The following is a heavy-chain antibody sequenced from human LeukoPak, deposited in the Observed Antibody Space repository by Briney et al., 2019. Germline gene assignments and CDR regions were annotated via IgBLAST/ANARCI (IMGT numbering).Heavy chain of an antibody. CDR2: IVVGSGNT. CDR3: AKHMRATNTYSFFGLDV. D-gene: IGHD1-26*01. Sequence: GTSVKVSCKASGFTFTSSAMQWVRQARGQRLEWIGWIVVGSGNTNYAQKFQERVTITRDMSTSTAYMELSSLRPEDTALYYCAKHMRATNTYSFFGLDVWGQGTTVTVSS. CDR1: GFTFTSSA. V-gene: IGHV1-58*02. J-gene: IGHJ6*02.